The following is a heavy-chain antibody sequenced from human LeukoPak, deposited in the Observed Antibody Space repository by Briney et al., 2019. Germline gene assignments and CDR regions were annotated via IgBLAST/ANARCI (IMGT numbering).Heavy chain of an antibody. CDR3: ARDPFEL. J-gene: IGHJ4*02. CDR2: ITQGGSDK. V-gene: IGHV3-7*01. D-gene: IGHD1-26*01. CDR1: GFTLSNRW. Sequence: PGGSLRLSCEASGFTLSNRWMTWVRQAPGKGLEWVATITQGGSDKFYVDSVKGQFTISGDNAKNSLYLQMNSLRAEDTAVYYCARDPFELWGQGTLVTVSS.